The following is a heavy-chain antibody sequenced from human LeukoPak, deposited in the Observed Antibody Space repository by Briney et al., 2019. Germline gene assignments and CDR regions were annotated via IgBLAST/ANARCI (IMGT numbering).Heavy chain of an antibody. CDR1: GYTFTSYA. CDR3: ARDPGRIVVVPAAPTTYNWFDP. Sequence: ASVKVSCKASGYTFTSYAMNWVRQAPGQGLEWMGWINTNTGNPTYAQGFTGRFVFSLDTSVSTAYLQISSLKAEDTAVYYCARDPGRIVVVPAAPTTYNWFDPWGQGTLVTVSS. D-gene: IGHD2-2*01. CDR2: INTNTGNP. V-gene: IGHV7-4-1*02. J-gene: IGHJ5*02.